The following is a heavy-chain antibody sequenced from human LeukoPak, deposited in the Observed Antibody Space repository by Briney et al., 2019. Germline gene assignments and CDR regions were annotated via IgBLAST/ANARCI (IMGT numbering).Heavy chain of an antibody. Sequence: GASLRLSCAASGLTLSNYGIHAVRQAPDKRRHRVAFIRYDGSNKHYADSVKVRFTISRDNSKNPLYLQMNPLRGEDTAVYYCARAVWAGHDYAGFDYWGQGTMVTVSS. J-gene: IGHJ4*02. V-gene: IGHV3-30*02. CDR1: GLTLSNYG. CDR3: ARAVWAGHDYAGFDY. D-gene: IGHD5-12*01. CDR2: IRYDGSNK.